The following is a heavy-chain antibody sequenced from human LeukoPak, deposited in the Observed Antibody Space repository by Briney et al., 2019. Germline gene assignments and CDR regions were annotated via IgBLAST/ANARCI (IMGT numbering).Heavy chain of an antibody. Sequence: GGSLRLSCAASGFTFSSYAMHWVRQAPGKGLEYVSAISSNGGSTYYANSVKGRFTISRDNSKNTLYLQMGSLRAEDMAVYYCARELGDNYDILTGWYYMDVWGKGTTVTVSS. CDR1: GFTFSSYA. V-gene: IGHV3-64*01. J-gene: IGHJ6*03. CDR2: ISSNGGST. CDR3: ARELGDNYDILTGWYYMDV. D-gene: IGHD3-9*01.